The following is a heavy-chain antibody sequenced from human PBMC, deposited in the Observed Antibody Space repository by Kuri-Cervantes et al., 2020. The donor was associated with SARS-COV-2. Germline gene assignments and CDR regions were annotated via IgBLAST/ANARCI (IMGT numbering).Heavy chain of an antibody. CDR1: GFTFSSYS. CDR2: INSDGSTT. V-gene: IGHV3-74*01. J-gene: IGHJ4*02. D-gene: IGHD2-21*01. Sequence: GGSLRLSCAASGFTFSSYSMHWVRQAPGKGLVWVSRINSDGSTTNYADSVKGRFTISRDNDKNTVYLQMNSLRAEDTALYYFERDDEASGVWFDYWGQGNLVTVSS. CDR3: ERDDEASGVWFDY.